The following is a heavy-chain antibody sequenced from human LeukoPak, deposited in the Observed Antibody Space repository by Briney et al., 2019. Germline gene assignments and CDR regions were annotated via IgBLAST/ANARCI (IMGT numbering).Heavy chain of an antibody. J-gene: IGHJ4*02. CDR3: AKLWFPYFDY. V-gene: IGHV3-23*01. Sequence: GGSLRLSCAASGFTFSSYWMTWVRQAPGKGLEWVSAISGSGNNTDYADSVKGRFTISRDNSKNTLYLQMNSLRVEDTAVYYCAKLWFPYFDYWGQGTLVTVSS. CDR2: ISGSGNNT. CDR1: GFTFSSYW. D-gene: IGHD5-18*01.